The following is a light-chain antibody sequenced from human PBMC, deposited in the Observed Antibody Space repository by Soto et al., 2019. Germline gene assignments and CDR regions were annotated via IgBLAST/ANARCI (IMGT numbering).Light chain of an antibody. CDR1: SSDVGGYNY. J-gene: IGLJ2*01. CDR2: EVS. Sequence: QSALTQPASVSGSPGQSITIFCTGTSSDVGGYNYVSWYQHHPGKAPKLMIFEVSTRPSGVSNRFSGSKSGNTASLTISGLQAEDEADYYCSSYISRSTLVIFGGGTKVTVL. CDR3: SSYISRSTLVI. V-gene: IGLV2-14*01.